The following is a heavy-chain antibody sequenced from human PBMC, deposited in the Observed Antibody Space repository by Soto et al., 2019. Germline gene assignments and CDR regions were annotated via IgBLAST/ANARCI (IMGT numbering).Heavy chain of an antibody. J-gene: IGHJ4*02. CDR1: GFTFSSYA. Sequence: PGGSLRLSCATSGFTFSSYAIHWVRQAPGNGLEWVAVISYDGSNKNYADSVKGRFTISRDNSKNTVDLQMNSLRAEDTSVYYCARDGVGVVPAAIRFDYWGQGTLVTVSS. D-gene: IGHD2-2*01. CDR3: ARDGVGVVPAAIRFDY. V-gene: IGHV3-30-3*01. CDR2: ISYDGSNK.